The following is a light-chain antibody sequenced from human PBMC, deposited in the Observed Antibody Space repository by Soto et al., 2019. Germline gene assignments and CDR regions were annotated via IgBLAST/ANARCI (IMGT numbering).Light chain of an antibody. CDR3: QQYNSYPWT. J-gene: IGKJ1*01. Sequence: DIQMTQSPSTLSASVRDRVTIXXRASQSISSWLAWYQQKPGKAPKXLIYDASSLESGVPSRFSGSGSGTEFTLTISSLQPDDFATYYCQQYNSYPWTFGQGTKVDIK. CDR2: DAS. CDR1: QSISSW. V-gene: IGKV1-5*01.